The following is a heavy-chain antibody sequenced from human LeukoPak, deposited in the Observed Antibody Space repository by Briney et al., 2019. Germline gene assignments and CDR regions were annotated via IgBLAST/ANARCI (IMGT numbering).Heavy chain of an antibody. CDR1: GYTFTGDY. V-gene: IGHV1-2*02. CDR2: INPNSGGT. D-gene: IGHD2-2*01. CDR3: ARVWYQLLQNDAFDI. Sequence: ASVKVSCKASGYTFTGDYMHWVRQAPAQGLEWMGWINPNSGGTNYAQNFQGRVTITRDTTISTAYMALSRLRSDDTAVYYCARVWYQLLQNDAFDIWGQGTMVTVSS. J-gene: IGHJ3*02.